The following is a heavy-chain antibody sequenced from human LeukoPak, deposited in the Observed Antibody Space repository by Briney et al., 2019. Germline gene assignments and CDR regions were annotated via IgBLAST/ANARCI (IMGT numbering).Heavy chain of an antibody. CDR1: GYTFTAYY. CDR3: ARALSLDY. Sequence: GAPVKVSCKTSGYTFTAYYMHWMRQAPGQGLEWMGWINPASGGTNYAQKFQGRVTMTRDTSISTAYMELSRLRSDDTAVYYCARALSLDYWGQGTLVAVSS. CDR2: INPASGGT. V-gene: IGHV1-2*02. J-gene: IGHJ4*02.